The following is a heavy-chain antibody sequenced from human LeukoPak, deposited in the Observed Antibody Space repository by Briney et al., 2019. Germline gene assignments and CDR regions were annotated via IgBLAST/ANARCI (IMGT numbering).Heavy chain of an antibody. J-gene: IGHJ4*02. Sequence: GGSLRLSCAAPGFTVSSNYMSWVRQAPGKGLEWVSVIYSGGSTYYADSVKGRFTISRDNSKNTLYLQMNSLRAEDTAVYYCARGNGDYVPYWGQGTLVTVSS. CDR2: IYSGGST. CDR3: ARGNGDYVPY. CDR1: GFTVSSNY. D-gene: IGHD4-17*01. V-gene: IGHV3-53*01.